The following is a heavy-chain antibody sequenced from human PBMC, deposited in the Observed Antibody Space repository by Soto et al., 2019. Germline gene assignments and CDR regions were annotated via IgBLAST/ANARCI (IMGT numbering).Heavy chain of an antibody. Sequence: QVQLVESGGGVVQPGRSLRLSCAASGFIFSNYGMHWVRQAPGKGLEWLAVISNAGSNKNYADSVNGRFNISRDNSVNMVYLQTNSLRPEDSAGYYCARYSSTTNYYDGMDVWGQGTTVTVSS. CDR2: ISNAGSNK. J-gene: IGHJ6*02. V-gene: IGHV3-30*03. D-gene: IGHD6-13*01. CDR1: GFIFSNYG. CDR3: ARYSSTTNYYDGMDV.